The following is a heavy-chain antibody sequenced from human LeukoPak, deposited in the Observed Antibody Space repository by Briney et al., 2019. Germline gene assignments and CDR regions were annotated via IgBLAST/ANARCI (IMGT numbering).Heavy chain of an antibody. Sequence: SETLSLTCAVYGGSFSGYYWSWIRQPPGKGLEWIGEINHSGSTNYNPSLKSRVTISVDTSKNQFSLKLSSVTAADTAVYYLSRGGRQQLVLRRRSGYYMDVWGKGTTVTVSS. J-gene: IGHJ6*03. CDR3: SRGGRQQLVLRRRSGYYMDV. CDR1: GGSFSGYY. CDR2: INHSGST. D-gene: IGHD6-13*01. V-gene: IGHV4-34*01.